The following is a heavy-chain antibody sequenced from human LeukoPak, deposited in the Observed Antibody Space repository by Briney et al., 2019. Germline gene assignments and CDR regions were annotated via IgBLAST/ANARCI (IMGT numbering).Heavy chain of an antibody. V-gene: IGHV3-7*01. CDR1: GFTFSSYW. Sequence: GGSLRLSCAASGFTFSSYWMSWVRQAPGKGLEWVANIKEDGSEKYYVDSVKGRVTISRDNAKNSLYLQMNSLSAEDTAVYYCVRDAEELNYCSGGSCYLAAFDIWGQGTMVTVSS. CDR3: VRDAEELNYCSGGSCYLAAFDI. CDR2: IKEDGSEK. J-gene: IGHJ3*02. D-gene: IGHD2-15*01.